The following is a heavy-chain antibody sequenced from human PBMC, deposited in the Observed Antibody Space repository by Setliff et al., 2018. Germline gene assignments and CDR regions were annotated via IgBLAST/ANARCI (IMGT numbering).Heavy chain of an antibody. V-gene: IGHV1-2*04. J-gene: IGHJ3*01. Sequence: ASVKVSCKASGYTFTGYYMHWVRQAPGQGLEWMGWINPNSGGTNYAQKFQGWVTMTRDTSISTAYMELSRLRSDDTAVYFCASHRSGGRNYDAFDLWGLGTVVTVSS. CDR3: ASHRSGGRNYDAFDL. CDR1: GYTFTGYY. CDR2: INPNSGGT. D-gene: IGHD1-7*01.